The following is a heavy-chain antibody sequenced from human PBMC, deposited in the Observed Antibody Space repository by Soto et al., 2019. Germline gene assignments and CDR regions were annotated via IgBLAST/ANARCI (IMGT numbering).Heavy chain of an antibody. CDR2: ISGSVGST. CDR3: AKDRTIASRNFDS. V-gene: IGHV3-23*01. Sequence: GGSLRLSCTASGFTFSDHGMHWVRQAPGKGLEWVSSISGSVGSTFYADSVKGRFTISRDNSMNTLYLQMNTLRAEDTAVYYCAKDRTIASRNFDSWGQGALVTVYS. J-gene: IGHJ4*02. CDR1: GFTFSDHG. D-gene: IGHD6-6*01.